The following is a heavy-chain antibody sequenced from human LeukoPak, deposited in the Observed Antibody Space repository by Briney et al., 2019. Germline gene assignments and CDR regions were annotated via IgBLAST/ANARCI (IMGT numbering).Heavy chain of an antibody. CDR3: ASPLDSINYYYYGMDV. Sequence: ASVKVSCKASGGTFSSYAISWVRQAPGQGLEWMGGIIPIFGTANYAQKFQGRVTITADESTSTAYMELCSLRSEDTAVYYCASPLDSINYYYYGMDVWGQGTTVTVSS. CDR1: GGTFSSYA. V-gene: IGHV1-69*01. D-gene: IGHD3-22*01. J-gene: IGHJ6*02. CDR2: IIPIFGTA.